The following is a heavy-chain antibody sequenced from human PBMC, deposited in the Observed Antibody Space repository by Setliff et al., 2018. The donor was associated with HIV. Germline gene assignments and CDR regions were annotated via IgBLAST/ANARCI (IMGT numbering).Heavy chain of an antibody. J-gene: IGHJ4*02. CDR3: ARGGAVSADFDS. D-gene: IGHD3-16*01. CDR1: GGSIRTGTYY. V-gene: IGHV4-39*07. CDR2: IYYDGRT. Sequence: PSETLSLTCTVSGGSIRTGTYYWGWIRQPPGKGLEWIGSIYYDGRTFCKPSLESRLTISVDTSKNQFSLRLNSVTAADTAVYFCARGGAVSADFDSWGQGTLVTVSS.